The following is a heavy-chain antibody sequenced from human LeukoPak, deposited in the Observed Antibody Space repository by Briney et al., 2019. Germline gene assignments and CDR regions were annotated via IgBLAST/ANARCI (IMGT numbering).Heavy chain of an antibody. D-gene: IGHD4-11*01. Sequence: AGGSLEPPFAPPGLPLGATSLNWARQAPGKGIEWVANIKQDGNEKYYVDSVKGRFSISRDNAKNSLYLQMDSLRAEDTAVYYCAKEGAYPIVTYDSWGQGALVTVSS. J-gene: IGHJ5*01. CDR1: GLPLGATS. V-gene: IGHV3-7*01. CDR3: AKEGAYPIVTYDS. CDR2: IKQDGNEK.